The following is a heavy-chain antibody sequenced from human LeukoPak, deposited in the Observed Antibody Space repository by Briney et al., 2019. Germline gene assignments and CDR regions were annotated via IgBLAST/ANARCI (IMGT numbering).Heavy chain of an antibody. Sequence: GRSLRLSCAASGFTFSSYAMHWVRQAPGKGLEWVAVISYDGSNKYYADSVKGRFTISRDNSKNTLYLQMNSLRAEDTAVYYCAKEAEIVVVPAALDYWGQGTLVTVSS. V-gene: IGHV3-30*04. CDR1: GFTFSSYA. J-gene: IGHJ4*02. D-gene: IGHD2-2*01. CDR2: ISYDGSNK. CDR3: AKEAEIVVVPAALDY.